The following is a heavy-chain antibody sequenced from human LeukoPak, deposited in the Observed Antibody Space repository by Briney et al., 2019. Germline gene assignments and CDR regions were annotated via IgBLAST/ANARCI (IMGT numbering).Heavy chain of an antibody. CDR1: GFTFTSSR. CDR3: VRSWGEDY. D-gene: IGHD3-16*01. J-gene: IGHJ4*02. V-gene: IGHV3-74*01. CDR2: INTDGSST. Sequence: GGSLRLSCAASGFTFTSSRMLWVRQTPGKGLVWVSNINTDGSSTNYADSVKGRFTISRDNAKNALFLQMNRLRAEDTAIYYCVRSWGEDYWGQGTLVTVSS.